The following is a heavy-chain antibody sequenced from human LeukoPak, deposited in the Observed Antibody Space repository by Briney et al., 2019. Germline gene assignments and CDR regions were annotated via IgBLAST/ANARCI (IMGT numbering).Heavy chain of an antibody. Sequence: PGGSLRLSCAASGFTFSSYEMSWVRQAPGKGLEWVSYISSSGSTKHYADSVKGRFTMSRDNAKDSLYLQMNSLRAEDTAVYYCAELGITMIGGVWGKGTTVTISS. CDR3: AELGITMIGGV. CDR1: GFTFSSYE. V-gene: IGHV3-48*03. CDR2: ISSSGSTK. J-gene: IGHJ6*04. D-gene: IGHD3-10*02.